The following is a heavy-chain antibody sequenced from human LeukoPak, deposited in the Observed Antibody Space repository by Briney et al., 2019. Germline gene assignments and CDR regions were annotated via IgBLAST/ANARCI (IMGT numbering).Heavy chain of an antibody. CDR2: INSNSGAR. V-gene: IGHV1-2*02. J-gene: IGHJ4*02. D-gene: IGHD1-26*01. CDR1: GYTFNGYY. Sequence: ASVRVSCKASGYTFNGYYMHWVRQAPGQGLESMGWINSNSGARNYAQKFQGRVIMSRDTSINTAYMELSRLTSDDTAVYYCARGRGGATTGLDHWGQGALVTVSS. CDR3: ARGRGGATTGLDH.